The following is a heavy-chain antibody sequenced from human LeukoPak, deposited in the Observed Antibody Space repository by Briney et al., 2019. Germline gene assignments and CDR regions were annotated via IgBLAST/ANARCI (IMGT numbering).Heavy chain of an antibody. J-gene: IGHJ4*02. CDR1: GFTFSSYS. CDR3: ARGGYSYGRPFDH. Sequence: PGGSLRLSCAASGFTFSSYSMNWVRQAPGKGLEWVSSISSSSSYIYYADSVKGRFTISRDNAKNSLYLQMNSLRAEDTAVYYCARGGYSYGRPFDHWGQGTLVTVSS. CDR2: ISSSSSYI. V-gene: IGHV3-21*01. D-gene: IGHD5-18*01.